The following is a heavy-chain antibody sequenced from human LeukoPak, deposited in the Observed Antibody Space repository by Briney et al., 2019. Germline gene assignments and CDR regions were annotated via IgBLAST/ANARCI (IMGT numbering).Heavy chain of an antibody. J-gene: IGHJ4*02. Sequence: GGSLRLSCAASGFTFSSYSMNWVRQAPGKGLEWVSSISSSSSYIYYADSVKGRFTISRDNAKNSLYLQMNSLRAEDTAVYYCARGSVATHLGYFDYWGQGTLVTVSS. CDR2: ISSSSSYI. CDR1: GFTFSSYS. CDR3: ARGSVATHLGYFDY. V-gene: IGHV3-21*01. D-gene: IGHD2-21*02.